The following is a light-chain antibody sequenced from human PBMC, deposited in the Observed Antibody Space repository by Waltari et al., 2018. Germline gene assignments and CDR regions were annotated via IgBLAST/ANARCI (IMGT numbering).Light chain of an antibody. J-gene: IGKJ3*01. V-gene: IGKV3-11*01. CDR2: DAS. CDR1: QSVSSY. CDR3: QQRSNWPPSFT. Sequence: IVLTQSPPTLFFSSAASTNLFCRPSQSVSSYLARYLRKPGQAPRLLIHDASTRATGIPARFSGSGSGTDFTLTISSLEPEDFAVYYCQQRSNWPPSFTFGPGTKVDIK.